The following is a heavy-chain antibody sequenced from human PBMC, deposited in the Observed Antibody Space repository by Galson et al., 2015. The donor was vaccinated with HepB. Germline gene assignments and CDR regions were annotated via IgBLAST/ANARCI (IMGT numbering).Heavy chain of an antibody. J-gene: IGHJ4*02. Sequence: SVKVSCKASGYTFTGYAMNWVRQAPGQGLEWMGWINTNTGNPTYAQGFIGRFVFSLDTSVSTAYLQISSLKAEDTAVYYCARARRGGDPYYFDYWGQGTLVTVSS. CDR1: GYTFTGYA. D-gene: IGHD2-21*02. V-gene: IGHV7-4-1*02. CDR2: INTNTGNP. CDR3: ARARRGGDPYYFDY.